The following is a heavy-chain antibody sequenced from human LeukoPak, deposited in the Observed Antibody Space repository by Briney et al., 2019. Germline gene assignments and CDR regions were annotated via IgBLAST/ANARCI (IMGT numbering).Heavy chain of an antibody. V-gene: IGHV3-48*01. Sequence: GGSLRLSCAASGFTFSSYSMNWVRQAPGKGLEWVSYISSSSSTIYYADSVKGRFTISRDNAKNSLYLQMNSLRAEDTAVYYCAREYRQQLVLFDYWGQGTLVTVSS. D-gene: IGHD6-13*01. CDR3: AREYRQQLVLFDY. CDR2: ISSSSSTI. CDR1: GFTFSSYS. J-gene: IGHJ4*02.